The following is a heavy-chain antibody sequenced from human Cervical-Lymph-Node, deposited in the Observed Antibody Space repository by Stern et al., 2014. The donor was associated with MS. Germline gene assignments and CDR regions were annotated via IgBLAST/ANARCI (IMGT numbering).Heavy chain of an antibody. CDR1: GFTFGTFI. D-gene: IGHD6-13*01. CDR3: ARGGARIPAADTSGDY. CDR2: ISYDGSNT. Sequence: DQLVESGGGVVQPGRSLRLSCVASGFTFGTFIFHWVRQAPGKGLECVSIISYDGSNTYYADSVKGRFTISRDNSKNTLYLLMNSLRPDDTAVYYCARGGARIPAADTSGDYWGQGTLVTVSS. J-gene: IGHJ4*02. V-gene: IGHV3-30*04.